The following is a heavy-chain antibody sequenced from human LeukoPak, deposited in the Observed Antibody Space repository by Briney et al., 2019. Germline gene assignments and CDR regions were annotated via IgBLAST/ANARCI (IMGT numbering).Heavy chain of an antibody. J-gene: IGHJ3*02. CDR2: IYYSGST. CDR3: ARAHSSGWYRGAFDI. Sequence: PSQTLSLTCTVSGGSISSGGYYWSWIRQHPGKGLEWIGYIYYSGSTYYNPSLKSRVTISVDTSKNQFSLKLSSVTAADTAVYYCARAHSSGWYRGAFDIWGQGTMVTVSS. D-gene: IGHD6-19*01. V-gene: IGHV4-31*03. CDR1: GGSISSGGYY.